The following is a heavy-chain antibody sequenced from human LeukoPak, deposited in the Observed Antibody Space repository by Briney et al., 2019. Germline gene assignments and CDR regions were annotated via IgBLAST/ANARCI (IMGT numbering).Heavy chain of an antibody. V-gene: IGHV3-23*01. CDR3: AKDPTRPIAVAGTFDY. CDR1: GFTFSSYA. Sequence: GGSLRLSCAASGFTFSSYAMSWVRQAPGKGLEWVSAISGSGGSTYYADSVKGRFTISRENSKNTLYLQMNSLRAEDTAVYYCAKDPTRPIAVAGTFDYWGQGTLVTVSS. CDR2: ISGSGGST. J-gene: IGHJ4*02. D-gene: IGHD6-19*01.